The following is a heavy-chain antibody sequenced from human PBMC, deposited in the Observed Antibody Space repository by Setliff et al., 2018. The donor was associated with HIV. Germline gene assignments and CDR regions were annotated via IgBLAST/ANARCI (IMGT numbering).Heavy chain of an antibody. CDR2: FDPEDDET. Sequence: PGKVSCTVFGYSLTELSIHWVRQAPGEGLEWMGGFDPEDDETVYAEKFQGRVTMTEDTSTDTAYMALSSLRSEETAMYYCATSGFYDILTGPTPGVFDIWGQGTMVTVSS. CDR1: GYSLTELS. CDR3: ATSGFYDILTGPTPGVFDI. V-gene: IGHV1-24*01. D-gene: IGHD3-9*01. J-gene: IGHJ3*02.